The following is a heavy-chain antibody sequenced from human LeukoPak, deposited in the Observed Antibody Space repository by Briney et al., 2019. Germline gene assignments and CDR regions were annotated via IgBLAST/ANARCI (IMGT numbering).Heavy chain of an antibody. D-gene: IGHD1-26*01. CDR2: IKQDGSEK. J-gene: IGHJ6*03. CDR3: ARAGWDFNYYYYYYMDV. V-gene: IGHV3-7*01. Sequence: PGGSLRLSCAASGFTFSSYWMSWVRQAPGKGLEWVANIKQDGSEKYYVDSVKGRFTISRDNAKNSLYLQMNSLRAEDTAVYDCARAGWDFNYYYYYYMDVWGKGTTVTVSS. CDR1: GFTFSSYW.